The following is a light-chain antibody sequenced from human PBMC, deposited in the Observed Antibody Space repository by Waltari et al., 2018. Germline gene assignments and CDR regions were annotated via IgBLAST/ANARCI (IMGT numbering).Light chain of an antibody. CDR3: QQRSNWPPWT. J-gene: IGKJ1*01. Sequence: EIVLTQSPATLSLSPGERATLSCRASQSVSSYLAWYQQKPGQAPRLLIYDAPNRATGIPARFSGSGSGTDFTLTISSLEPEDFAVYYCQQRSNWPPWTFGQGTKVEFK. CDR1: QSVSSY. CDR2: DAP. V-gene: IGKV3-11*01.